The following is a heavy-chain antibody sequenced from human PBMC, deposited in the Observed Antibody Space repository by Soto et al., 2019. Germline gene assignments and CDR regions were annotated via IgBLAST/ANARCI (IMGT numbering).Heavy chain of an antibody. J-gene: IGHJ4*02. CDR2: TYYRSKWYN. CDR3: ARERIMITFGGVIVKFPYDY. CDR1: AA. V-gene: IGHV6-1*01. Sequence: AAWTWIRQSPSSGLEWLGRTYYRSKWYNDYAVSVKSRITINPDTSKNQFSLQLNSVTPEDTAVYYCARERIMITFGGVIVKFPYDYWGQGTLVTVSS. D-gene: IGHD3-16*02.